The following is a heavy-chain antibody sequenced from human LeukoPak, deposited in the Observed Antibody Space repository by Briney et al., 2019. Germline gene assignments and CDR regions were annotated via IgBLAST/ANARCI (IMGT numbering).Heavy chain of an antibody. V-gene: IGHV1-18*04. D-gene: IGHD2-8*01. Sequence: VASVKVSCKASGYTFTGYYMHWVRQAPGQGLEWMGWISAYNGNTNYAQKLQGRVTMTTDTSTSTAYMELRSLRSDDTAVYYCARVELLMVYALSGYWGQGTLVTVSS. CDR2: ISAYNGNT. CDR1: GYTFTGYY. CDR3: ARVELLMVYALSGY. J-gene: IGHJ4*02.